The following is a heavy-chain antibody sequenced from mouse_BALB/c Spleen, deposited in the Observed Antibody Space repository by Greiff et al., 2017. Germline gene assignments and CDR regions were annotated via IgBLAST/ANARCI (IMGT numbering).Heavy chain of an antibody. J-gene: IGHJ4*01. V-gene: IGHV1-9*01. CDR3: ARERYGNYGAMDY. CDR1: GYTFSSYW. CDR2: ILPGSGST. Sequence: QVQLKESGAELMKPGASVKISCKATGYTFSSYWIEWVKQRPGHGLEWIGEILPGSGSTNYNEKFKGKATFTADTSSNTAYMQLSSLTSEDSAVYYCARERYGNYGAMDYWGQGTSVTVSS. D-gene: IGHD2-10*02.